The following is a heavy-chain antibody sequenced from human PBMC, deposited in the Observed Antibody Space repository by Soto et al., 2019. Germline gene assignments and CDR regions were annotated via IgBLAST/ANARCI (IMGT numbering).Heavy chain of an antibody. CDR2: VSTSGDIT. Sequence: EVQLLESGGRLVQPGGSLRHTCAASGFTFNTYAMSWVRQAPGKGLEWVSSVSTSGDITYYADSVKGRFTISRDNSNNSLFLQMSSRRAEDTALYYCARGDSGGSVSPASHYYSGLVVWGPGTTVTVSS. CDR3: ARGDSGGSVSPASHYYSGLVV. D-gene: IGHD3-22*01. CDR1: GFTFNTYA. V-gene: IGHV3-23*01. J-gene: IGHJ6*02.